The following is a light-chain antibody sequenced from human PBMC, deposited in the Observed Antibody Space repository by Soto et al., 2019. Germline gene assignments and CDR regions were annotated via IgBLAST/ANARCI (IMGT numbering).Light chain of an antibody. CDR3: QQYNSYSVFT. CDR2: KAS. Sequence: DIQLTQSPSSLSASVGDRVTITCRVSQGISSYLNWYRQKPGKAPKLLIYKASSLESGVPSRFSGSGSGTEFTLTISSLQPDDFATYYCQQYNSYSVFTFGPGTKVDIK. CDR1: QGISSY. J-gene: IGKJ3*01. V-gene: IGKV1-5*03.